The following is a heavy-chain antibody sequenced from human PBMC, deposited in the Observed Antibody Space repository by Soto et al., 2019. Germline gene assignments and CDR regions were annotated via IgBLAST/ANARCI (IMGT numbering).Heavy chain of an antibody. D-gene: IGHD4-4*01. Sequence: GGSLRLSCAASGFTFTSYGMHWVRQAPGKGLEWMALILHDGSAEYYADSVKGRFTISRDNSKNTLYLQMNSLRAEDTAVYYCARSRDGYSFYFYYGMDGWGQGTTVTVS. J-gene: IGHJ6*02. CDR1: GFTFTSYG. V-gene: IGHV3-30*03. CDR3: ARSRDGYSFYFYYGMDG. CDR2: ILHDGSAE.